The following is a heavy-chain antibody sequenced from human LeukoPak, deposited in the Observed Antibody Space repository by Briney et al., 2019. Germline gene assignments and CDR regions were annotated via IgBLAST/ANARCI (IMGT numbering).Heavy chain of an antibody. J-gene: IGHJ4*02. V-gene: IGHV1-2*02. Sequence: ASVKVSCKASGYTFTGYYMHWVRRAPGQGLEWMGWINPNSGGTNYAQKFQGRVTMTRDTSISTAYMELSRLRSDDTAVYYYARDYYDSSGYPYWGQGTLVTVSS. D-gene: IGHD3-22*01. CDR1: GYTFTGYY. CDR3: ARDYYDSSGYPY. CDR2: INPNSGGT.